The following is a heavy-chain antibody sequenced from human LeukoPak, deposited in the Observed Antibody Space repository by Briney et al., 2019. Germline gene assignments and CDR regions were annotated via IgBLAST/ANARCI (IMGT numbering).Heavy chain of an antibody. D-gene: IGHD3-10*01. CDR2: IYYSGST. Sequence: PSETLSLTCTVSGGSISSYYWSWIRQPPGKGLEWIGYIYYSGSTNYNPSLKSRVTISVDTSKNQFSLKLSSETAADTAVYYCAREALLYGSGSYFDYWGQGTLVTVSS. V-gene: IGHV4-59*01. CDR1: GGSISSYY. J-gene: IGHJ4*02. CDR3: AREALLYGSGSYFDY.